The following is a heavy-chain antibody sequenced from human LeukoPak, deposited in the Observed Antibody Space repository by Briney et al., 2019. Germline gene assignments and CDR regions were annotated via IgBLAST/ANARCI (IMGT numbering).Heavy chain of an antibody. CDR3: ARDLGWYYGMDV. CDR1: GFMFSSYW. D-gene: IGHD7-27*01. Sequence: PGGSLRLSCAASGFMFSSYWMTWVRQAPGKGLEWVANIKQDGSQKNYVDSVKGRFTISRDNAKTSVYLQMNSLRAEDTAVYFCARDLGWYYGMDVRGKGTTVTVSS. J-gene: IGHJ6*04. CDR2: IKQDGSQK. V-gene: IGHV3-7*03.